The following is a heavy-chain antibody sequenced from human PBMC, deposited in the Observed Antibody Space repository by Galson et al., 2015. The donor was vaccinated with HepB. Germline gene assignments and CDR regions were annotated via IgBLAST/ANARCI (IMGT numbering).Heavy chain of an antibody. D-gene: IGHD3-10*01. CDR3: ARVVVQPEGFDGAFGI. V-gene: IGHV1-69*02. J-gene: IGHJ3*02. CDR1: GGTLNSYT. CDR2: IIPILGVA. Sequence: SVKVSCKASGGTLNSYTITWVRQAPGQGLEWVGRIIPILGVANYAQKFQGRVSIIADKSTSTAYMELSRLRSEDTAVYYCARVVVQPEGFDGAFGIWGQGTMVTVS.